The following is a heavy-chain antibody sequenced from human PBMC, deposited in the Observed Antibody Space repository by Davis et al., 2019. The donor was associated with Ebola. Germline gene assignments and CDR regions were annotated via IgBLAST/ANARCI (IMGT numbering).Heavy chain of an antibody. CDR3: VRDYLFALDI. CDR2: IGTRGDPT. V-gene: IGHV3-48*02. Sequence: GESLKISCAASAFSFSSYTMNWVRQAPGKGLEWVSYIGTRGDPTVYADSVKGRFTVSRDDANNSLSLLMNSLRDEDTAIYYCVRDYLFALDIWGQGTMVTVST. J-gene: IGHJ3*02. CDR1: AFSFSSYT.